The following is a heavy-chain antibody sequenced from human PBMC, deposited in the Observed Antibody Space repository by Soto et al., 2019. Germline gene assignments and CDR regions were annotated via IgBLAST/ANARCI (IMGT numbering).Heavy chain of an antibody. V-gene: IGHV1-69*01. D-gene: IGHD3-10*01. CDR1: GGTFSSYA. CDR3: ARDTVSVTMVRGPEYYYYGMDV. J-gene: IGHJ6*02. Sequence: QVQLVQSGAEVKKPGSSVKVSCTASGGTFSSYAISWVRQAPGQGLEWMGGIIPIFGTANYAQKFQGRVTITADESTSTAYMELSSLRSEDTAVYYCARDTVSVTMVRGPEYYYYGMDVWGQGTTVTVSS. CDR2: IIPIFGTA.